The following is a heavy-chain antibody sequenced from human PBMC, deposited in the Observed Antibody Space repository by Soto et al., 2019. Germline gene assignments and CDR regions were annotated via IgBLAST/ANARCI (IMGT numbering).Heavy chain of an antibody. CDR3: ARGGPVGSSWYGDYYYYYGMDV. Sequence: PGGSLRLSCAASGFTFSSYSMNWVRQAPGKGLEWVSSISSSSSYIYYADSVKGRFTISRDNAKNSLYLQMNSPRAEDTAVYYCARGGPVGSSWYGDYYYYYGMDVWGQGTTVTVSS. J-gene: IGHJ6*02. D-gene: IGHD6-13*01. V-gene: IGHV3-21*01. CDR1: GFTFSSYS. CDR2: ISSSSSYI.